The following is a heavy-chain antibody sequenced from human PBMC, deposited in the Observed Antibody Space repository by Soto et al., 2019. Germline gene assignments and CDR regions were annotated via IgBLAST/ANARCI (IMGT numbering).Heavy chain of an antibody. J-gene: IGHJ4*02. Sequence: QVQLVESGGGVVQPGRSLRLSCAASGFTFSSYAMHWVRQAPGKGLEWVAVISYDGSNKYYADSVKGRFNISRDNSKNTLYLQMNRMRAEDTAVYYCAREEPSGEGAYDYWGQGTLVTVSS. D-gene: IGHD1-26*01. CDR3: AREEPSGEGAYDY. V-gene: IGHV3-30-3*01. CDR2: ISYDGSNK. CDR1: GFTFSSYA.